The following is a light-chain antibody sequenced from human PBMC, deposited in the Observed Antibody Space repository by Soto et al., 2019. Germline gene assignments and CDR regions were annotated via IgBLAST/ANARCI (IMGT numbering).Light chain of an antibody. CDR1: QSVSNRY. J-gene: IGKJ2*01. V-gene: IGKV3-20*01. CDR3: QQYGSSLYT. CDR2: GVS. Sequence: EIVLTQSPVTLSLSPGERTTLSCRTSQSVSNRYLAWYQQKPGQAPKLLIYGVSSRATGIPDRFSGSGSETDFTLTISRLEPEDFAVYYCQQYGSSLYTFGQGNKLEIK.